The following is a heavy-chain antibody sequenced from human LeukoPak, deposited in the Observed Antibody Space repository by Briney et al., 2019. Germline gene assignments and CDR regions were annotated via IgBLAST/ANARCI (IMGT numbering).Heavy chain of an antibody. CDR3: ARNPGLTGYFPEENNAAFDI. Sequence: GGSLRLSCAASGFTFSSYGMHWVRQAPGKGLEWVAVISYDGSNKYYADSVKGRFTISRDNSKNTLYLQMNSLRAEDTAVYYCARNPGLTGYFPEENNAAFDIWGQGTMVTVSS. CDR1: GFTFSSYG. V-gene: IGHV3-30*06. J-gene: IGHJ3*02. CDR2: ISYDGSNK. D-gene: IGHD3-9*01.